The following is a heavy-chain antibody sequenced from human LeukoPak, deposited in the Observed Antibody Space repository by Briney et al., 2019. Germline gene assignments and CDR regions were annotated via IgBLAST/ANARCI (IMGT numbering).Heavy chain of an antibody. V-gene: IGHV3-30*02. D-gene: IGHD2-2*01. CDR3: AKARPLGYCSSTSCFPFDY. CDR1: GFTFSSYG. J-gene: IGHJ4*02. Sequence: GGSLRLSCAASGFTFSSYGMHWVRQAPGKGLEWVAFIRYDGSNKYYADSVKGRFTISRDNSKNTLYLQMNSLRAEDTAVYYCAKARPLGYCSSTSCFPFDYWGQGTLVTVSS. CDR2: IRYDGSNK.